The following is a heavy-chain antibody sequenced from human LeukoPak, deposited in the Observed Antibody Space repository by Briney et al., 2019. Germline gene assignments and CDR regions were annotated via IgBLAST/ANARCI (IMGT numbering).Heavy chain of an antibody. CDR1: GGSISSYY. CDR2: IYYSGST. V-gene: IGHV4-59*01. J-gene: IGHJ4*02. Sequence: SETLSLTCTVSGGSISSYYWSCTRQPPGKGLEWIGYIYYSGSTNYNPSLKSRVTISVDTSKNQFSLKLSSVTAADTAVYYCAKFDSSNWAYFDYWGQGTLVTVSS. CDR3: AKFDSSNWAYFDY. D-gene: IGHD3-22*01.